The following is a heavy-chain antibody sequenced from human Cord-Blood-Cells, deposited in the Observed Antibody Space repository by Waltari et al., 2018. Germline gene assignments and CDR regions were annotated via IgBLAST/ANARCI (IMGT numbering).Heavy chain of an antibody. CDR2: IIPIFGTA. CDR3: ARVSGYSYLY. V-gene: IGHV1-69*01. Sequence: QVQLVQSGAEVKKPGFSVKVSCKASVGAFCSDATSRVRQGPGQGLKWMGGIIPIFGTANYAQKFQGRVTITADESTSTAYMELSSLRSEDTAVYYCARVSGYSYLYWGQGTLVTVSS. CDR1: VGAFCSDA. D-gene: IGHD5-18*01. J-gene: IGHJ4*02.